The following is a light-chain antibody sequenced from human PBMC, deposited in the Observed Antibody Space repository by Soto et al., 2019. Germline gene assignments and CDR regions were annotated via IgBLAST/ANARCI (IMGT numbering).Light chain of an antibody. Sequence: EIVMTQSPATLSLSPGERATLSCRASQGVSSNLAWYRQKPGQAPTLLIYRTSTRATSIPARFSGSGSGTEFTLTISSLQSEDFAFYYCQQYNNWPYTFGQGTKLEIK. J-gene: IGKJ2*01. CDR3: QQYNNWPYT. CDR1: QGVSSN. CDR2: RTS. V-gene: IGKV3-15*01.